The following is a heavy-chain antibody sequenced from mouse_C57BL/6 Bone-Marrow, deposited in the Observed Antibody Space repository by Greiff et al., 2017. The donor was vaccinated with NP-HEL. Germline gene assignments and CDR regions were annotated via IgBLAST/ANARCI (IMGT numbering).Heavy chain of an antibody. CDR1: GYTFTDYE. J-gene: IGHJ4*01. V-gene: IGHV1-15*01. CDR2: IDPETGGT. Sequence: VQLQQSGAELVRPGASVTLSCKASGYTFTDYEMHWVKQTPVHGLEWIGAIDPETGGTAYNQKFKGKAILTADKSSSTAYMELRSLTSEDSAVYYCTRRGYASYAMDYWGQGTSVTVSS. CDR3: TRRGYASYAMDY. D-gene: IGHD2-2*01.